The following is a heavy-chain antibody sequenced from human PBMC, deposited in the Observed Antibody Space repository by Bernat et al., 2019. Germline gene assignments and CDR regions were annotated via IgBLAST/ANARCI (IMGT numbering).Heavy chain of an antibody. J-gene: IGHJ3*02. V-gene: IGHV1-18*01. CDR3: AGSLPAAISGDAFNI. Sequence: QVQLVQSGAEVKKPGASVKVSCKASGYTFTSYGISWVRQAPGQGLEWMGWISAYNGNTNYAQKLQGRGTMTTDTSTSTAYMGLRILRSDDTAVDYCAGSLPAAISGDAFNIWGQGTMFTVSS. D-gene: IGHD2-2*01. CDR1: GYTFTSYG. CDR2: ISAYNGNT.